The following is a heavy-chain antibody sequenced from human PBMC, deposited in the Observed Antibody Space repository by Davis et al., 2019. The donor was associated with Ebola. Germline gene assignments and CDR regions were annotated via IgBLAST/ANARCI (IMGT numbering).Heavy chain of an antibody. CDR2: INHSGST. CDR3: ARHPGMDV. CDR1: GGSISSSRYY. V-gene: IGHV4-39*01. J-gene: IGHJ6*04. Sequence: SETLSLTCTVSGGSISSSRYYWGWIRQPPGKGLEWIGEINHSGSTNYNPSLKSRVTISVDTSKNQFTLRLNTVTAADTAVYYCARHPGMDVWGKGTTVTVSS.